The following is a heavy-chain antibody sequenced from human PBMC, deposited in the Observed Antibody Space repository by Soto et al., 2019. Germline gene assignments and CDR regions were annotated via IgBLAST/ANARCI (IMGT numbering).Heavy chain of an antibody. V-gene: IGHV3-23*01. J-gene: IGHJ4*02. CDR1: GFTFSSYA. CDR2: ISGSGGST. Sequence: GGSLRLSCAASGFTFSSYAMSWVRQAPGKGLEWVSAISGSGGSTYYADSVKGRFTISRDNSKNTLYLQMNSLRAEDTAVYYCAKGPYDSSGYYYDFGVHFDYWGQGTLVTVSS. D-gene: IGHD3-22*01. CDR3: AKGPYDSSGYYYDFGVHFDY.